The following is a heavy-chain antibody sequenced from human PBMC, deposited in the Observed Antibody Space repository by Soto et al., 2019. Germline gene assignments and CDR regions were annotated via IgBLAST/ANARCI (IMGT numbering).Heavy chain of an antibody. CDR2: IQSGGPT. V-gene: IGHV3-66*01. CDR1: GFTVSSKY. J-gene: IGHJ4*02. D-gene: IGHD6-13*01. Sequence: PGGSLRLSCAASGFTVSSKYMSWVRQAPGKGLEWVSLIQSGGPTYYADSVKGRFTISRDTSKNTLYLQMNSLRAEDTAVYYCAKDDEQLPGPVDYWGQGTLVTVSS. CDR3: AKDDEQLPGPVDY.